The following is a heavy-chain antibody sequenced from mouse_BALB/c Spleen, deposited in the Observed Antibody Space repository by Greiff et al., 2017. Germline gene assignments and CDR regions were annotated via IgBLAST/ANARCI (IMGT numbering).Heavy chain of an antibody. D-gene: IGHD3-3*01. J-gene: IGHJ3*01. CDR2: ISYSGST. CDR3: ARSWGSGTGFAY. CDR1: GDSITSGY. V-gene: IGHV3-8*02. Sequence: VQLKQSGPSLVKPSQTLSLTCSVTGDSITSGYWNWIRKFPGNKLEYMGYISYSGSTYYNPSLKSRISITRDTSKNQYYLQLNSVTTEDTATYYCARSWGSGTGFAYWGEGTLVTVSA.